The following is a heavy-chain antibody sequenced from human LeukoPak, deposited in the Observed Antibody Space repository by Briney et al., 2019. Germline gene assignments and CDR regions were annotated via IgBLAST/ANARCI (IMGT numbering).Heavy chain of an antibody. V-gene: IGHV3-7*03. CDR1: GFTFSTYW. CDR3: AKGGHFNFYY. CDR2: IKEDGSDK. J-gene: IGHJ4*02. D-gene: IGHD5-12*01. Sequence: GGSLRLSCAASGFTFSTYWMKWVRQAPGKGLEWVASIKEDGSDKYYVDSVKGRFSISRDNAKNSLYLQMNSLRTEDTAVYYCAKGGHFNFYYWGQGTLVTVSS.